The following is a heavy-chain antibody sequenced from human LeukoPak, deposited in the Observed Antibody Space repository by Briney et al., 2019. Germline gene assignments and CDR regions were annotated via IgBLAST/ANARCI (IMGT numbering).Heavy chain of an antibody. J-gene: IGHJ4*02. CDR1: GGTFSSYA. Sequence: GASVKVSCKASGGTFSSYAISWVRQAPGQGPEWMGRIIPILGIANYAQKFQGRVTITADKSTSTAYMELSSLRSEDTAVYYCASMYYYDSSGYPDYWGQGTLVTVSS. CDR2: IIPILGIA. D-gene: IGHD3-22*01. CDR3: ASMYYYDSSGYPDY. V-gene: IGHV1-69*04.